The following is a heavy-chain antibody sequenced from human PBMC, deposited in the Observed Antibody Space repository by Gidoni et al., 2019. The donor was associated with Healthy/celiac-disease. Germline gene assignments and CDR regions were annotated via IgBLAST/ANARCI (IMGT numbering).Heavy chain of an antibody. CDR1: GYTFTGYY. D-gene: IGHD3-22*01. CDR2: INPNSGGT. Sequence: SVKVSCKASGYTFTGYYMHWVRQAPGQGLEWMGWINPNSGGTNNAQKFQGRVTMTRDTSISTAYMELSRLRSDDTAVYYCASRRPSSGFKGLDAFDIWGQGTMVTVSS. V-gene: IGHV1-2*02. CDR3: ASRRPSSGFKGLDAFDI. J-gene: IGHJ3*02.